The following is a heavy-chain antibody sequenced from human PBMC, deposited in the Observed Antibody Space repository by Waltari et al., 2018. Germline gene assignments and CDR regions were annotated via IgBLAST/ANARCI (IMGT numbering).Heavy chain of an antibody. CDR2: IYYSGST. J-gene: IGHJ6*02. V-gene: IGHV4-59*01. D-gene: IGHD2-15*01. CDR1: GGSISSYY. Sequence: QVQLQESGPGLVKPSETLSPTCTVSGGSISSYYWSWIRQPPGKGLEWIGYIYYSGSTNYNPSLKSRVTISVDTSKNQFSLKLSSVTAADTAVYYCARAFCSGGSCPYGMDVWGQGTTVTVSS. CDR3: ARAFCSGGSCPYGMDV.